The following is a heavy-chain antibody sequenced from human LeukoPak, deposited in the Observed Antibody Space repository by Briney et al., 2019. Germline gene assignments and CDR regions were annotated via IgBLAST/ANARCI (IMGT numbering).Heavy chain of an antibody. CDR2: IWYDGSNK. J-gene: IGHJ4*02. V-gene: IGHV3-33*01. Sequence: PGGSLRLSCAASGFTFSSYGMHWVRQAPGKGLEWVAAIWYDGSNKYYADSVKGRFTISRDNSKNTLYLQMNSLRAEDTAVYYCARDFEGHGFGEGPFDYWGQGTLVTVSS. CDR1: GFTFSSYG. CDR3: ARDFEGHGFGEGPFDY. D-gene: IGHD3-10*01.